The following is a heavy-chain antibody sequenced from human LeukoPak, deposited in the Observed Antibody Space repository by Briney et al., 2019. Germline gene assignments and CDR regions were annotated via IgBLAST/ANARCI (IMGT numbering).Heavy chain of an antibody. CDR1: GFTFRSYW. D-gene: IGHD1-26*01. V-gene: IGHV3-7*04. J-gene: IGHJ4*02. Sequence: PGGSLRLSCAASGFTFRSYWMSWVRQAPGKGLEWVAIIKQDGTEKYYVDSVKGRFTISRDNAKNSLYLQMNSLRAEDTAVYYCARGVGATHFDYWGQGTLVTVSS. CDR3: ARGVGATHFDY. CDR2: IKQDGTEK.